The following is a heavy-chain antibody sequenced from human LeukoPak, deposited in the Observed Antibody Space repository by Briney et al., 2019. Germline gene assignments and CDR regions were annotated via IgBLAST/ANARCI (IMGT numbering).Heavy chain of an antibody. CDR2: INHSGST. CDR1: GGSFSGYY. V-gene: IGHV4-34*01. J-gene: IGHJ4*02. CDR3: ARGPFAGYSSGWYRV. Sequence: PSETLSLICAVYGGSFSGYYWSWIRQPPGKGLEWIGEINHSGSTNYNPSLKSRVTISVETSKNQFSLKLSSVTAADTAVYYCARGPFAGYSSGWYRVWGQGTLVTVSS. D-gene: IGHD6-19*01.